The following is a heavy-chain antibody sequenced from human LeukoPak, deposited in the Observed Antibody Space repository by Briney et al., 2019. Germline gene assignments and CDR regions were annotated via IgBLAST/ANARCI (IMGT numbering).Heavy chain of an antibody. CDR2: ISSGGTSM. Sequence: GGSLRLSCAASGFNFNAYSMNWVRRAPGKGLEWVSSISSGGTSMYYADSVKGRFTISRDNAKNSLFLQMNSLRAEDTSVYYCARHTGPYYSSGSYGMDAWGQGTTVTVSS. D-gene: IGHD3-10*01. CDR1: GFNFNAYS. CDR3: ARHTGPYYSSGSYGMDA. J-gene: IGHJ6*02. V-gene: IGHV3-21*01.